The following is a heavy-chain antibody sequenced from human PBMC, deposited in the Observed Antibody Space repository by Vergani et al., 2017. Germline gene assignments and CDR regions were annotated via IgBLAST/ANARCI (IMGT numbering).Heavy chain of an antibody. Sequence: QMQLVQSGPEVKKPGTSVKVSCKASGFTFTSSAVQWVRQARGQRLEWIGWIVVGSGNTNYAQKFQERVTITRDMSTSTAYMELSSLRSEDTAVYYCASGSIAARPYYYYYMDVWGKGTTVTVSS. J-gene: IGHJ6*03. D-gene: IGHD6-6*01. CDR1: GFTFTSSA. CDR3: ASGSIAARPYYYYYMDV. CDR2: IVVGSGNT. V-gene: IGHV1-58*01.